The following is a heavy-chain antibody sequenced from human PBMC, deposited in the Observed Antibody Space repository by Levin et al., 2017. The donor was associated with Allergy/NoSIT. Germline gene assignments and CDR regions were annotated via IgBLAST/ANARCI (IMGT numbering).Heavy chain of an antibody. CDR2: ISWNSGSR. V-gene: IGHV3-9*01. Sequence: PGGSLRLSCAASGFTFDDYAMHWVRQSPGKGLEWVSGISWNSGSRDYADSVKGRFTISRDNAKNSLYLQMNSLRTEDTALYYCAKNGDYRRLRDAFDIWGQGTMVTVSS. CDR1: GFTFDDYA. J-gene: IGHJ3*02. D-gene: IGHD4-17*01. CDR3: AKNGDYRRLRDAFDI.